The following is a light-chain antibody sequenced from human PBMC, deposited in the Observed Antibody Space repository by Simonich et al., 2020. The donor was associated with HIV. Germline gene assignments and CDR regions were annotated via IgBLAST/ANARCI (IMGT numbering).Light chain of an antibody. Sequence: IQLTQSPSFRSASVGDSVTITCRASQSINNWLAWYQQKPGKAPKLLFYKASSLESGGPSRFSGSGSGTEFTLTISSLQPDDFATYYCQHYNSYSRTFGQGTTVEIK. CDR1: QSINNW. CDR3: QHYNSYSRT. CDR2: KAS. J-gene: IGKJ1*01. V-gene: IGKV1-5*03.